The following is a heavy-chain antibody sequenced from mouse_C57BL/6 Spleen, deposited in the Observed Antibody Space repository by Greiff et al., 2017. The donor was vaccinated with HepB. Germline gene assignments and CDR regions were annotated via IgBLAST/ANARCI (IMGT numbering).Heavy chain of an antibody. D-gene: IGHD2-1*01. CDR2: IRNKANNHAT. J-gene: IGHJ3*01. CDR3: TRDGNYGPFAY. Sequence: EVQVVESGGGLVQPGGSMKLSCAASGFTFSDAWMDWVRQSPEKGLEWVAEIRNKANNHATYYAESVKGRFTISRDDSKSSVYLQMNSLRAEDTGIYYCTRDGNYGPFAYWGQGTLVTVSA. CDR1: GFTFSDAW. V-gene: IGHV6-6*01.